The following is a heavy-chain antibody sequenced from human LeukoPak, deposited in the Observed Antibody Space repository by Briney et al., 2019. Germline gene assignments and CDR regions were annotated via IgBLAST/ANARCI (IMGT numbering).Heavy chain of an antibody. D-gene: IGHD1-26*01. CDR3: ARVNMVGPILEDYYMDV. J-gene: IGHJ6*03. Sequence: GASVKVSCKASGCTFTSYGFSWVRQAPGQGLEWMGWISGYNGYTYNSQKFLNRVTMTTDTSTTTAYLELRSLKSDDTAVYYCARVNMVGPILEDYYMDVWGKGTAVTVSS. V-gene: IGHV1-18*01. CDR2: ISGYNGYT. CDR1: GCTFTSYG.